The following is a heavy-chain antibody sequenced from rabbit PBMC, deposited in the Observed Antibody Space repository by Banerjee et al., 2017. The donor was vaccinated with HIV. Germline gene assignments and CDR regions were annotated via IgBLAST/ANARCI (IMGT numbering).Heavy chain of an antibody. V-gene: IGHV1S45*01. CDR1: GFSFSSGYD. J-gene: IGHJ4*01. CDR3: ARGYDDYGDYPNL. D-gene: IGHD2-1*01. CDR2: IYTGSGGVI. Sequence: QEQLEESGGDLVKPGASLTLTCTASGFSFSSGYDLCWVRQAPGKGLEWIACIYTGSGGVIYYASWAKGRFTISKTSSTTVTLQMTSLTAADTATYFCARGYDDYGDYPNLWGPGTLVTVS.